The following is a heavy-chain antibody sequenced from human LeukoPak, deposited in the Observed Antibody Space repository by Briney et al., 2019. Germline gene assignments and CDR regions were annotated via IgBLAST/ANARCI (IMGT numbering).Heavy chain of an antibody. V-gene: IGHV5-51*01. CDR2: IYPGDSDT. Sequence: GESLKISCKGSGYRFTSYWIGWVRQMPGKGLGWMGIIYPGDSDTRYSPSFQGQVTISADKSISTAYLQWSSLKASDTAMYYCARLGQYCSGGSCYSNYFDYWGQGTLVTVSS. J-gene: IGHJ4*02. CDR3: ARLGQYCSGGSCYSNYFDY. CDR1: GYRFTSYW. D-gene: IGHD2-15*01.